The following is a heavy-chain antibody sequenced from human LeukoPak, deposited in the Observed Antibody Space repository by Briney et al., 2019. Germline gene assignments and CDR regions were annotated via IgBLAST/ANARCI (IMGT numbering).Heavy chain of an antibody. J-gene: IGHJ4*01. D-gene: IGHD3-22*01. Sequence: SETLSLTCTVSGGSISGYYWTWIRQPPGKGLEWIGYIYYSGITNYNPSLKSRVTISVDTSKNQFSLKLSSVTAADTAVYYCARLRNYYDSSGYYAIDYWGQGTLVTVSP. CDR1: GGSISGYY. CDR2: IYYSGIT. CDR3: ARLRNYYDSSGYYAIDY. V-gene: IGHV4-59*08.